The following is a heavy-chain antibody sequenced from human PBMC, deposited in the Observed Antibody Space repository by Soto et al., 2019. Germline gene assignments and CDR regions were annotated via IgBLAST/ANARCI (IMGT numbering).Heavy chain of an antibody. Sequence: QLHMQESGPGPVKPSETLSLTCTVSGDSISSSGYYWAWIRQPPGKGLEWIGNIDYSGSTYYNPSLKSRVAFSVDTSKNQFSLKVPSVTAADTAVYYCARHVSVSGFESYFDQWGQGTLVTVSS. CDR3: ARHVSVSGFESYFDQ. CDR1: GDSISSSGYY. V-gene: IGHV4-39*01. D-gene: IGHD5-12*01. CDR2: IDYSGST. J-gene: IGHJ4*02.